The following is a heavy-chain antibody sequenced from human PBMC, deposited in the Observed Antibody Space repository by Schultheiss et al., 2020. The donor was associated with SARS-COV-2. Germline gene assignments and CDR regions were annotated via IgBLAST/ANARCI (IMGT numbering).Heavy chain of an antibody. D-gene: IGHD6-13*01. Sequence: GGSLRLSCKGSGYSFTSYWIGWVRQMPGKGLEWMGIIYPGDSDTRYSPSFQGQVTISADKSISTAYLQWSSLKASDTAMYYCASLFWGIAAGDWFDPWGQGTLVTVSS. CDR3: ASLFWGIAAGDWFDP. J-gene: IGHJ5*02. V-gene: IGHV5-51*01. CDR2: IYPGDSDT. CDR1: GYSFTSYW.